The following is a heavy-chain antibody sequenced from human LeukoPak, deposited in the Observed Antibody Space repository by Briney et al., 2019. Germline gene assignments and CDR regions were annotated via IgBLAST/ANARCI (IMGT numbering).Heavy chain of an antibody. CDR2: INHSGST. Sequence: SETLSLTCAVYGGSFSGYYWSWIRQPPGKGLEWIGEINHSGSTNYNPSLKSRVTISVDTSKNQFSLKLSSVTAADTAVYYCARKYDFWSGYYAVHWFDPWGQGTLSPSPQ. V-gene: IGHV4-34*01. D-gene: IGHD3-3*01. J-gene: IGHJ5*02. CDR1: GGSFSGYY. CDR3: ARKYDFWSGYYAVHWFDP.